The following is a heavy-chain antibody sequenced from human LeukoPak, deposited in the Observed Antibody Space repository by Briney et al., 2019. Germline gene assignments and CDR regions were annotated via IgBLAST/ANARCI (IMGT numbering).Heavy chain of an antibody. D-gene: IGHD1-1*01. CDR1: GFTFSSYG. Sequence: SGGSLRLSCAASGFTFSSYGMRWVRQAPGKGLEWVSAISGSGGSTYYADSVKGRFTISRDKAKNSLYLQMNSLRAEDTAVYYCARTGLWMYSFDSWGRGTLVTVSS. CDR3: ARTGLWMYSFDS. CDR2: ISGSGGST. J-gene: IGHJ4*02. V-gene: IGHV3-23*01.